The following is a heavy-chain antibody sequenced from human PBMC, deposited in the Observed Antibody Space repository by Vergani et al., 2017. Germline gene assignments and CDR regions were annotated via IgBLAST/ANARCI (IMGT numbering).Heavy chain of an antibody. Sequence: QVQLQESGPGLVKPSETLSLTCTVSGGSISPYYWSWIRQPAGKGLEWIGRIYMNGNTNYNPSRKSRVAVSVDTSKNQFSLKLTSVTAADTAIYYCARMTHCSGTTCPGAFDLWGQGTMVTVSA. CDR1: GGSISPYY. V-gene: IGHV4-4*07. CDR3: ARMTHCSGTTCPGAFDL. J-gene: IGHJ3*01. D-gene: IGHD2-2*01. CDR2: IYMNGNT.